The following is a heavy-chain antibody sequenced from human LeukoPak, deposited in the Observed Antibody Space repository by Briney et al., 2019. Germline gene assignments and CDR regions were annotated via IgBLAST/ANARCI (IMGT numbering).Heavy chain of an antibody. CDR1: GFTFSDYT. V-gene: IGHV3-21*01. CDR3: ARPTTVTTISADAFDI. J-gene: IGHJ3*02. CDR2: ISSGGTYK. D-gene: IGHD4-17*01. Sequence: PGGSLRLSCAASGFTFSDYTMNWVRQAPGKGLEWVSSISSGGTYKYYADSVKGRFTISRDDAQNSLYLQMNSLRAEDSSVYYCARPTTVTTISADAFDIWGQGTMVTVSS.